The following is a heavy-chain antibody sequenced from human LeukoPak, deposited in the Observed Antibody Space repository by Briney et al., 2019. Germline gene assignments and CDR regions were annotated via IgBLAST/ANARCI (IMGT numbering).Heavy chain of an antibody. CDR1: GGSFSGYY. J-gene: IGHJ5*02. CDR2: INHSGST. Sequence: SETLSLTCAVYGGSFSGYYWSWIRQPPGKGLEWIGEINHSGSTNYNPSLRSRVTLSVDTSKNQFSLKLTSVTAADTAMYYCARDGDWFDPWGQGTLVTVSS. V-gene: IGHV4-34*01. D-gene: IGHD2-8*01. CDR3: ARDGDWFDP.